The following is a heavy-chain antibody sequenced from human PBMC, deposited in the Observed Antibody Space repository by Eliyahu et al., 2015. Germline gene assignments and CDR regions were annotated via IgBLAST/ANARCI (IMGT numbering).Heavy chain of an antibody. Sequence: QLQLQESGPGLVKSSETLSLTCSVFGGSISRGPTYWAWIRQPPGKGLEWIGNIHYSGSTYHSPSLKSRVTISVDTSKNEFSLRLSSVTAADTAVYYCARHGPRGSGKVYFDYWGQGILVIVSS. V-gene: IGHV4-39*01. CDR3: ARHGPRGSGKVYFDY. D-gene: IGHD3-10*01. CDR1: GGSISRGPTY. CDR2: IHYSGST. J-gene: IGHJ4*02.